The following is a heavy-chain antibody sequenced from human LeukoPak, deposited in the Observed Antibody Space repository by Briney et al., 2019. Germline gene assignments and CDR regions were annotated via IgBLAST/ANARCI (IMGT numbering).Heavy chain of an antibody. V-gene: IGHV3-48*03. Sequence: GGSLRLSCAASGFTFSSYEMNWVRQAPGKGLEWVSYISSSGSTIYYADSVKGRFTISRDNAKNSLYLQMNSLRAEDTAVYYCAKGRRSGSSSYFDHWGQGILVTVSS. D-gene: IGHD6-6*01. CDR3: AKGRRSGSSSYFDH. J-gene: IGHJ4*02. CDR2: ISSSGSTI. CDR1: GFTFSSYE.